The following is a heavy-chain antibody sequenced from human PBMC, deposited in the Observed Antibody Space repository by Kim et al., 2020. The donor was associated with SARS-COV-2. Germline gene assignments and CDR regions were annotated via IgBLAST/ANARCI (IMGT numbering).Heavy chain of an antibody. J-gene: IGHJ6*02. Sequence: GGSLRLSCAASGFTFSNAWMSWVRQAPGKGLEWVGRIKSKTDGGTTDYAAPVKGRFTISRDDSKNTLYLQMNSLKTEDTAVYYCTTPLDSGSYTGYYYGMDVWGQGTTVTVSS. CDR2: IKSKTDGGTT. CDR3: TTPLDSGSYTGYYYGMDV. CDR1: GFTFSNAW. V-gene: IGHV3-15*01. D-gene: IGHD1-26*01.